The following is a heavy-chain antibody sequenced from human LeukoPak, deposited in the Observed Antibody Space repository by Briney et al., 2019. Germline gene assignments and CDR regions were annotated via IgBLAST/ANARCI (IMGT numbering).Heavy chain of an antibody. CDR3: ARRGATRVAF. J-gene: IGHJ3*01. CDR2: INSDGSTT. CDR1: GFTFSSYW. D-gene: IGHD1-26*01. V-gene: IGHV3-74*01. Sequence: GGSLRLSCAASGFTFSSYWMHWVRQAPGKRLVWVSRINSDGSTTSYADSVKGRFTISRDNAKNTLYLQMNSLRAEDTAVYYCARRGATRVAFWGQGTMVTVSS.